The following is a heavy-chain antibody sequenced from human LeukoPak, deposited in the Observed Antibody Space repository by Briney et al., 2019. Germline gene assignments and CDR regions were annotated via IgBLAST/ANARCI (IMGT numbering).Heavy chain of an antibody. Sequence: ASVKVSCKASGYTFTSYGISWVRQAPGQGLEWMGWISAYNGNTNYAQKLQGRVTITRDTSASTAYMELSSLRSEDTAVYYCARVSASGYYAYWGQGTLVTVSS. CDR1: GYTFTSYG. CDR3: ARVSASGYYAY. V-gene: IGHV1-18*01. D-gene: IGHD3-22*01. CDR2: ISAYNGNT. J-gene: IGHJ4*02.